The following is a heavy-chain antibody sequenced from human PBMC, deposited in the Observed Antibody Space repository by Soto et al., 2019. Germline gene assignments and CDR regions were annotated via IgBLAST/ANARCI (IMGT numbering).Heavy chain of an antibody. V-gene: IGHV3-9*01. CDR2: ISWNSGSI. CDR1: GFTFDDYA. Sequence: EVPLVESGGGLVQPGRSLRLSCAASGFTFDDYAMHWVRQAPGKGLEWVSGISWNSGSIGYADSVKGRFTISRDNXXNSLYLQMNSLRAEDTALYYCALSHLGVVVANFDYWGQGTLVTVSS. D-gene: IGHD2-15*01. J-gene: IGHJ4*02. CDR3: ALSHLGVVVANFDY.